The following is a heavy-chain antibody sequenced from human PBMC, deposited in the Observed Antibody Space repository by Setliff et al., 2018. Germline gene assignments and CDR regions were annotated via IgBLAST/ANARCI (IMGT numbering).Heavy chain of an antibody. CDR1: GASLSSGSNY. D-gene: IGHD1-26*01. CDR2: IYTTGSI. CDR3: ARDNTMVGATDY. Sequence: TLSLTCTVSGASLSSGSNYWGWFRQPAGKGLEWIGRIYTTGSIDYNPSLKSRVTISVDTSKNQFSLRLRSVTAADTAVYFCARDNTMVGATDYWGLGTLVTVS. V-gene: IGHV4-61*02. J-gene: IGHJ4*02.